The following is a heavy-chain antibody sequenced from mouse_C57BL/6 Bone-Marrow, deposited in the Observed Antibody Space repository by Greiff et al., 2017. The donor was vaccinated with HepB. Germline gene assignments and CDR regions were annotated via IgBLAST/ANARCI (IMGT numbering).Heavy chain of an antibody. CDR2: INPSNGGT. CDR1: GYTFTSYW. J-gene: IGHJ2*01. CDR3: ARKYYYGSSYDDY. Sequence: QVQLQQPGTELVKPGASVKLSCKASGYTFTSYWMHWVKQRPGQGLEWIGNINPSNGGTNSTEKFKSKATLTVDKASSTAYMQLSSLTSEDSAVYYCARKYYYGSSYDDYWGQGTTLTVSA. V-gene: IGHV1-53*01. D-gene: IGHD1-1*01.